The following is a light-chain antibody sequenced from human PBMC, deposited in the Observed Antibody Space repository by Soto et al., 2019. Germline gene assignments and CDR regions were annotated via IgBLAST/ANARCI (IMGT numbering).Light chain of an antibody. J-gene: IGLJ2*01. CDR2: DVS. CDR3: SAYAATYPPV. CDR1: SSDVGAYNF. V-gene: IGLV2-11*01. Sequence: QSALTQPPSVSGSPGQSVTISCTGTSSDVGAYNFVSWYQQYPGKAPKLIIFDVSARPSGVPDRFSGSKSGNTPSLTSSGLQAEDEADYYCSAYAATYPPVLGGGTKLTVL.